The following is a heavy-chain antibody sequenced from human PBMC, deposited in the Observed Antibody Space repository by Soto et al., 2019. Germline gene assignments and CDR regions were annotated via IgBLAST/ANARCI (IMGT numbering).Heavy chain of an antibody. J-gene: IGHJ6*02. CDR3: AREWDFHSNYAIVNYYYYGMDV. CDR2: ISYDGSNK. CDR1: GFTFSSYA. V-gene: IGHV3-30-3*01. Sequence: GGSLRLSCAASGFTFSSYAMHWVRQAPGKGLEWVAVISYDGSNKYYADSVKGRFTISRDNSKNTLYLQMNSLRAEDTAVYYCAREWDFHSNYAIVNYYYYGMDVWGQGTTVTVSS. D-gene: IGHD4-4*01.